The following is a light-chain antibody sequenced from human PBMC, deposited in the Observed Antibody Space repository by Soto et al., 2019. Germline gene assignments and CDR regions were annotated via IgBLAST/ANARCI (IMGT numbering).Light chain of an antibody. CDR3: AVWDDSLSGPNVV. CDR2: RNN. J-gene: IGLJ2*01. CDR1: SSNIGSNY. V-gene: IGLV1-47*01. Sequence: QSVLTQPPSASGTPGQRVTISCSGSSSNIGSNYVYWYQQLPGTAPKLLIYRNNQRPSGVPDRFSGSKSGTSASLAISGLRSEDEADYYCAVWDDSLSGPNVVFGGGTKLTVL.